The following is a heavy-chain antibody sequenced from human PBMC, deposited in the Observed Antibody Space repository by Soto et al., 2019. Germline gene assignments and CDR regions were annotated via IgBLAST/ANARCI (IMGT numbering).Heavy chain of an antibody. J-gene: IGHJ4*02. Sequence: QVQLVQSGAEVKKPGASVKVSCKASGYTFTGYYMHWVRHAPGQGREWMGWINPNSGGTNYAQKFQGRVTMTRDTSISTAYMELSRLRSDDTAVYYCARVGVGIVVVTRFDYWGQGTLVTVS. CDR2: INPNSGGT. D-gene: IGHD3-22*01. CDR3: ARVGVGIVVVTRFDY. V-gene: IGHV1-2*02. CDR1: GYTFTGYY.